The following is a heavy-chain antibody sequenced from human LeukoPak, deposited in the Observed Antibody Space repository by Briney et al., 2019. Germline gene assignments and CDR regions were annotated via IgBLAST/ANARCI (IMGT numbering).Heavy chain of an antibody. Sequence: SVKVSCKASGGTFSSYAISWVRQAPGQGLEWMGGIIPIFGTANYAQKFQGRVTITADESTSTAYMELSSLRSEDTAVYHCARVVWFGELWWFDPWGQGTLVTVSS. J-gene: IGHJ5*02. V-gene: IGHV1-69*13. CDR1: GGTFSSYA. CDR2: IIPIFGTA. D-gene: IGHD3-10*01. CDR3: ARVVWFGELWWFDP.